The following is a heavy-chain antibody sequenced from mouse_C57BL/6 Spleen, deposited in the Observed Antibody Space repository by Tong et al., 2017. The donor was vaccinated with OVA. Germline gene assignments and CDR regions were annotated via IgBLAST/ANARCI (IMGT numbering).Heavy chain of an antibody. CDR3: ARKLRGYFDV. D-gene: IGHD1-1*01. J-gene: IGHJ1*03. CDR1: GYTFTDYN. Sequence: EVQLQESGPELVKPGASVKMSCKASGYTFTDYNMHWVNQSHGKSLEWIGYINPNNGGTSYDQKFKGKATLTVNKSYSTADMELRSLTSEDSAVYYCARKLRGYFDVWGTGTTVTVSS. V-gene: IGHV1-22*01. CDR2: INPNNGGT.